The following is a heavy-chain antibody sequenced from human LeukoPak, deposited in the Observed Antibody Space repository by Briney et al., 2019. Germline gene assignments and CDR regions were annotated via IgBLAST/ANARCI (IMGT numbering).Heavy chain of an antibody. CDR2: INPNSGGT. J-gene: IGHJ4*02. D-gene: IGHD3-10*01. CDR1: GYTFTRYY. V-gene: IGHV1-2*02. CDR3: ARGDYYGSGSYFY. Sequence: ASVKVSCKASGYTFTRYYMHWVRQAPGQGLEWMGWINPNSGGTNYAQKFQGRVTMTRDTSISTAYMELSRLRSDDTAVYYCARGDYYGSGSYFYWGQGTLVTVSS.